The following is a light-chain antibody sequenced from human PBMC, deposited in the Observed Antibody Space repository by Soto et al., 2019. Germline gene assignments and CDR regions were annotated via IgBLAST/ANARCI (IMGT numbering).Light chain of an antibody. CDR1: QSISRF. Sequence: EVVLTQSPAILSLSPGERATLSCRASQSISRFVAWYQQKPGLAPRLLIYDTSNRATGIPARFSGSGSETDFTLTITSLEPEDFAMYYCQQRANWPRTFGPGTKVDIK. CDR3: QQRANWPRT. CDR2: DTS. V-gene: IGKV3-11*01. J-gene: IGKJ3*01.